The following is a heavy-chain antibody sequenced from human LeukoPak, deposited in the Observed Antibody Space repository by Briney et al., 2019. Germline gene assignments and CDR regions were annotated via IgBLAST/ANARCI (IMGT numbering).Heavy chain of an antibody. Sequence: GGSLRLSCAASGFTFSSYAMHWVRQAPGKGLEWAAVISYDGSNKYYADSVKGRFTISRDNSKDTLYLQMNSLRAEDTAVYYCARARSKVVISPPLDYWGQGTLVTVSS. CDR1: GFTFSSYA. CDR2: ISYDGSNK. V-gene: IGHV3-30-3*01. CDR3: ARARSKVVISPPLDY. J-gene: IGHJ4*02. D-gene: IGHD3-22*01.